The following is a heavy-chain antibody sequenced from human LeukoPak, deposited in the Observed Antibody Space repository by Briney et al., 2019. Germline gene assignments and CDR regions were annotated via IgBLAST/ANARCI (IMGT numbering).Heavy chain of an antibody. V-gene: IGHV4-59*08. D-gene: IGHD3-10*01. Sequence: SETLSLTCTVSGASISNYYWSWIRQSPGKGLEWIGYMLYSGSTNQNPSLRSRVTISVDTSKNQVSLKLSSVTAADTAVYYCARHGGSGSYYNWFDPWGQGTLVTVSS. CDR2: MLYSGST. J-gene: IGHJ5*02. CDR1: GASISNYY. CDR3: ARHGGSGSYYNWFDP.